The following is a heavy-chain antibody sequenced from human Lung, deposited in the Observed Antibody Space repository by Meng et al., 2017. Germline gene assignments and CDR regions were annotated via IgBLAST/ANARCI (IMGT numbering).Heavy chain of an antibody. CDR3: ARTSDFWSGQYFDY. D-gene: IGHD3-3*01. V-gene: IGHV4-61*01. Sequence: SETLSLTCNVPGGSVSSGSYYWSWIRQPPGKGLEWIGDIYYSGSTNYNPSLKSRVTISVDTSKNQFSLKLSSVTAAETAVYYCARTSDFWSGQYFDYWGQGTLVTVSS. J-gene: IGHJ4*02. CDR1: GGSVSSGSYY. CDR2: IYYSGST.